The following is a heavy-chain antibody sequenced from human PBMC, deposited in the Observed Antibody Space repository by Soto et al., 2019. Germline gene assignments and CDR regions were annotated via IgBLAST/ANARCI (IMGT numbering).Heavy chain of an antibody. J-gene: IGHJ6*02. CDR1: GFSISSGGYS. CDR2: IYHSGST. CDR3: ARVPDV. Sequence: PSETLSLTCTISGFSISSGGYSWSWIRQPPGKGLEWIGYIYHSGSTYYNPSLKSRVTISVDRSKNQFSLKLSSVTAADTAVYYCARVPDVWGQGTTVTVSS. V-gene: IGHV4-30-2*01.